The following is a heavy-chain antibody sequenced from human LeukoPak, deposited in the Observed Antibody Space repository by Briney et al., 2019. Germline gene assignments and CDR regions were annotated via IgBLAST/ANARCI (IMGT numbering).Heavy chain of an antibody. D-gene: IGHD3-10*01. CDR1: GFTFSSYS. J-gene: IGHJ6*02. CDR3: ARDYYGSGSKGKDYGMDV. CDR2: ISSSSSTI. V-gene: IGHV3-48*01. Sequence: GGSLRLSCAASGFTFSSYSMNWVRQAPGKGLEWVSYISSSSSTIYYADSVKGRFTISRDNAKNSLYLQMNSLRAEDTAVYYCARDYYGSGSKGKDYGMDVWGQGTTVTVSS.